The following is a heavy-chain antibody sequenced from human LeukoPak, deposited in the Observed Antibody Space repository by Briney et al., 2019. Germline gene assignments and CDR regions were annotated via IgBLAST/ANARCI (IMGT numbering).Heavy chain of an antibody. CDR3: ARDEYLYSDSDAFDI. J-gene: IGHJ3*02. D-gene: IGHD3-22*01. V-gene: IGHV3-11*01. Sequence: GGSLRLSCAASGFTFSDYYMTWIRQAPGKGLEWVSYISSSGSTIYYADSVKGRLTISRDNAKNSLYLQMNSLRAEDTAVYYCARDEYLYSDSDAFDIWGQGTMVTVSS. CDR1: GFTFSDYY. CDR2: ISSSGSTI.